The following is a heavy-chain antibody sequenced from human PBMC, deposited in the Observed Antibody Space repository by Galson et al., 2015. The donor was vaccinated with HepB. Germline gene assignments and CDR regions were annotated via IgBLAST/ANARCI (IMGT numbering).Heavy chain of an antibody. D-gene: IGHD1-26*01. CDR2: ISSSSSTI. CDR3: ARTPDSGSYFLPPLYYFDY. V-gene: IGHV3-48*02. J-gene: IGHJ4*02. Sequence: SLRLSCAASGFTFSSYSMNWVRQAPGKGLEWVSYISSSSSTIYYADSVKGRFTISRDNAKNSLYLQMNSLRDEDTAVYYCARTPDSGSYFLPPLYYFDYWGQGTLVTVSS. CDR1: GFTFSSYS.